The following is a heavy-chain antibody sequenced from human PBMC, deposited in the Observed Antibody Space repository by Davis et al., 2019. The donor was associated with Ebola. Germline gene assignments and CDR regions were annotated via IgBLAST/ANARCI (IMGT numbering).Heavy chain of an antibody. J-gene: IGHJ4*02. Sequence: PAGSLRLTCVVSGLTFGNYGMNWVPQAPGKGLEWVPAISGRGGSTYYADSVKGRFTISRDNSKNTLYLQMNSLRADDTAVYYCAKKRRSLEWLTDYYFDSWGQGALVTVSS. CDR1: GLTFGNYG. D-gene: IGHD3-3*01. V-gene: IGHV3-23*01. CDR3: AKKRRSLEWLTDYYFDS. CDR2: ISGRGGST.